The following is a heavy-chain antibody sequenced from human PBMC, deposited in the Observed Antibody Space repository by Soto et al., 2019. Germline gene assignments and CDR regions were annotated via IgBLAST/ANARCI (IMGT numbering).Heavy chain of an antibody. CDR2: TYYRSKWYN. CDR1: GDSVSSNRAA. D-gene: IGHD1-1*01. Sequence: SQTLSLTCAISGDSVSSNRAAWNWIRQSPSRGLEWLGRTYYRSKWYNDFAISVKSRITINADTSKNQFSLQLSSVTPEDTALYYCARRVTTETTAFDYWGQGTLVTVPS. V-gene: IGHV6-1*01. CDR3: ARRVTTETTAFDY. J-gene: IGHJ4*02.